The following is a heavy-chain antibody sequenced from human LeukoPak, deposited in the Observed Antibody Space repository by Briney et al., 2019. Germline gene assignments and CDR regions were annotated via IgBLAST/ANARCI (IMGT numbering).Heavy chain of an antibody. Sequence: PSETLSLTCTVSGYSISSGYYWGWIRQPPGKGLEWIGSIYHSGSTYYNPSLESRVTISVDMSKNQFSLRLSSVTAADTAVYYCAKEVVGLRYYMDVWGKGTTVTVSS. D-gene: IGHD1-26*01. CDR1: GYSISSGYY. CDR2: IYHSGST. V-gene: IGHV4-38-2*02. CDR3: AKEVVGLRYYMDV. J-gene: IGHJ6*03.